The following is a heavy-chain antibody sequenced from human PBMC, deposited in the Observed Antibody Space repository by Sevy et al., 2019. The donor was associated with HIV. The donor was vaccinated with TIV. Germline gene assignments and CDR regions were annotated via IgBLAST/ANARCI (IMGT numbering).Heavy chain of an antibody. D-gene: IGHD2-15*01. CDR1: GFTFDDYA. V-gene: IGHV3-9*01. Sequence: GGSLRLSCAASGFTFDDYAMHWVRQAPGKGLEWVSGISWNSGSIGYADSVKGRFTISRDNAKNSLYLQMNSMRAEDTALYYCAKDTQAFFCSGGSCHLGYYYGMDVWGQGTTVTVSS. J-gene: IGHJ6*02. CDR3: AKDTQAFFCSGGSCHLGYYYGMDV. CDR2: ISWNSGSI.